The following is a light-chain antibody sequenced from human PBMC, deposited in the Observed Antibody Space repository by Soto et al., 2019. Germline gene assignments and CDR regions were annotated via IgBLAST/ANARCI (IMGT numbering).Light chain of an antibody. Sequence: EIVLTQSPGTLSLSPGERATLSCRASQSVRSNHLAWYQKKPGQAPRLLIYDASSRATGIPDRFSGSGSGTDFTLTTSRLEPEDFAVYYSQQYGSSPRTFGRGTKLEI. J-gene: IGKJ2*01. CDR1: QSVRSNH. V-gene: IGKV3-20*01. CDR2: DAS. CDR3: QQYGSSPRT.